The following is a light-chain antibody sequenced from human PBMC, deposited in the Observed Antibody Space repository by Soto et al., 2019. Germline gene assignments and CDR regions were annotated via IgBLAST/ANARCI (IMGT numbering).Light chain of an antibody. Sequence: DIVMTQSPFALSASVGDRVTITCRASQSISRSLNWYQQEAGKAPNLLIYAASSLQSGVPSRFSGSGSGTEFTLTISSLQPEDFATYYCQQSYIIPPRTFGGGTKVDIK. CDR1: QSISRS. J-gene: IGKJ4*01. V-gene: IGKV1-39*01. CDR2: AAS. CDR3: QQSYIIPPRT.